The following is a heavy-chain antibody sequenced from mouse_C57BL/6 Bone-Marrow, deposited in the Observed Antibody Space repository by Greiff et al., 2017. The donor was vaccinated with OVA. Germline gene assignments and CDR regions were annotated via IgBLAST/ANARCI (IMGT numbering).Heavy chain of an antibody. V-gene: IGHV2-9-1*01. Sequence: VQVVESGPGLVAPSQSLSITCTVSGFSLTSYAISWVRQPPGKGLEWLGVIWTGGGTNYNSALKSRLSISKDNSKSQVFLKMNSLQTDDTARYYCATIRGSKSYAMDYWGQGTSVTVSS. J-gene: IGHJ4*01. D-gene: IGHD2-5*01. CDR1: GFSLTSYA. CDR3: ATIRGSKSYAMDY. CDR2: IWTGGGT.